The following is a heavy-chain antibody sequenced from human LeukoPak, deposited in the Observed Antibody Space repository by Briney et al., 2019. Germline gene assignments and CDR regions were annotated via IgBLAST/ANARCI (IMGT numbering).Heavy chain of an antibody. CDR1: GFTFSLYA. CDR3: ARRVEAVDI. J-gene: IGHJ3*02. CDR2: ISYDGSTK. V-gene: IGHV3-30-3*01. Sequence: PERSLRLSCAASGFTFSLYAMHWVRQAPGKGLVWVAVISYDGSTKYYADSVKGRFTVSRDNSKNTLYLQMNSLSAEDTAVYYCARRVEAVDIWGQGTMVTVSS.